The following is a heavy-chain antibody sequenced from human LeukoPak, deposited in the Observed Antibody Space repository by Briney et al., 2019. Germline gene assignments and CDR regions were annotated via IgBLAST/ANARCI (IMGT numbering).Heavy chain of an antibody. CDR1: GYTFTSYG. CDR2: ISAYNGNT. V-gene: IGHV1-18*01. CDR3: VSTPGYCSGGSCKPLTGFDY. D-gene: IGHD2-15*01. Sequence: ASVKVSCKASGYTFTSYGISWVRQAPGQGLEWVGWISAYNGNTNYAQKLQGRVTMTTDTSTSTAYMELRSLRSDDTAVYYCVSTPGYCSGGSCKPLTGFDYWGQGTLVTVSS. J-gene: IGHJ4*02.